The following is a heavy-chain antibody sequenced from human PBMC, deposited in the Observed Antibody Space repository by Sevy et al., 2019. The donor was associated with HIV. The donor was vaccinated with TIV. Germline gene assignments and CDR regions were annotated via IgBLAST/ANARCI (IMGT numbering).Heavy chain of an antibody. D-gene: IGHD6-13*01. J-gene: IGHJ4*02. CDR1: GFTFSSYG. Sequence: GGSLRLSCAASGFTFSSYGMHWVRQAPGKGLEWVAVIWYDGSNKYYADSVKGRFTISKDNSKNTLYLQMNSPRAEDTAVYYCARSLGGSGSWYDADYYFDYWGQGTLVTVSS. CDR3: ARSLGGSGSWYDADYYFDY. V-gene: IGHV3-33*01. CDR2: IWYDGSNK.